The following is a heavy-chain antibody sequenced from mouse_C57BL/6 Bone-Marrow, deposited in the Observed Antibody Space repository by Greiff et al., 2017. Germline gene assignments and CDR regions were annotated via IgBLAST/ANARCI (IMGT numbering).Heavy chain of an antibody. CDR2: IYPGSGST. CDR3: ASYYGSSYEGFAY. V-gene: IGHV1-55*01. CDR1: GYTFTSYW. Sequence: MQLQQPGAELVKPGASVKMSCKASGYTFTSYWITWVKQRPGQGLEWIGDIYPGSGSTNYNEKFKSKATLTVDTSSSTAYMQLSSLTSEDSAVYYCASYYGSSYEGFAYWGQGTLVTVSA. J-gene: IGHJ3*01. D-gene: IGHD1-1*01.